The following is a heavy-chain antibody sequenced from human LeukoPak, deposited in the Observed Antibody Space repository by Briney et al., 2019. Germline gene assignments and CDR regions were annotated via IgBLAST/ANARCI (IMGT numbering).Heavy chain of an antibody. CDR3: ARGRLATPTNAAFDV. CDR1: GYNFTTYW. CDR2: IYPDDSDT. J-gene: IGHJ3*01. D-gene: IGHD5-12*01. Sequence: GESLKISCQVSGYNFTTYWIGWVRQMPGRGLEWMGIIYPDDSDTRYSPSFQDQVTISADKSITTAYLQWSSLKASDTAIYYCARGRLATPTNAAFDVWGQGTMVTVSP. V-gene: IGHV5-51*01.